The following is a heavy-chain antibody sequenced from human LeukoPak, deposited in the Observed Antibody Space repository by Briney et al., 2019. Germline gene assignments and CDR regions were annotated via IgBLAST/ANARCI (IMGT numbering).Heavy chain of an antibody. CDR3: ARGGTELRYFDWAQYYFDY. V-gene: IGHV4-34*01. CDR1: GGSSSGYY. D-gene: IGHD3-9*01. Sequence: SETLSPTCAVYGGSSSGYYWSWIRQPPGKGLEWIGEINHSGSTNYNPSLKSRVTISVDTSKNQFSLKLSSVTAADTAVYYCARGGTELRYFDWAQYYFDYWGQGTLVTVSS. CDR2: INHSGST. J-gene: IGHJ4*02.